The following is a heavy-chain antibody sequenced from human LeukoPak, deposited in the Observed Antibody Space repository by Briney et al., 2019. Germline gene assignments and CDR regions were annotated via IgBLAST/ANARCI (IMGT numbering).Heavy chain of an antibody. D-gene: IGHD5/OR15-5a*01. CDR2: TFSTSKWHI. CDR3: ARRQYSVYEGFFDY. Sequence: SQTLSLTCAISGDSVSSNSASWNWFRQSLSRGLEWLGRTFSTSKWHIDYAESLKGRITINPDTSKNHVSLQLTSVTPEDTAVYYCARRQYSVYEGFFDYWGQGTLVTVSS. CDR1: GDSVSSNSAS. J-gene: IGHJ4*02. V-gene: IGHV6-1*01.